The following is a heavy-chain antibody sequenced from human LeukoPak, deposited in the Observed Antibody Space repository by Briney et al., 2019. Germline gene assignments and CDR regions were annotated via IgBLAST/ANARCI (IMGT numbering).Heavy chain of an antibody. D-gene: IGHD4-17*01. CDR2: ISGSGGNT. V-gene: IGHV3-23*01. Sequence: GGSLRLSCAPSGFTFSSYAMSWVRQAPGKGLEWVSVISGSGGNTHYADSVKGRFTISRDNSKNTLYLQMNSLRADDTAVYYCARDRLHYGEYEKTLDYWGQGTLVTVSS. CDR3: ARDRLHYGEYEKTLDY. J-gene: IGHJ4*02. CDR1: GFTFSSYA.